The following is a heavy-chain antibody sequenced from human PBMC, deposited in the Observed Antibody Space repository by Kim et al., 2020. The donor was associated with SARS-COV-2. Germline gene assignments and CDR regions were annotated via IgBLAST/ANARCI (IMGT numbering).Heavy chain of an antibody. J-gene: IGHJ4*02. D-gene: IGHD4-4*01. V-gene: IGHV3-74*01. Sequence: NSVKGRFTISTDNSKNMMYLQMNSLRAEETAVYYCTRDPDYSKGASFDYWGQGTLVTVSS. CDR3: TRDPDYSKGASFDY.